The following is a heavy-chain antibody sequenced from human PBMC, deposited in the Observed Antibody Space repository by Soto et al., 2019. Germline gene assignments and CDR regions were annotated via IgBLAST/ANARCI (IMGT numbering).Heavy chain of an antibody. J-gene: IGHJ5*02. D-gene: IGHD3-10*01. CDR2: SYYSGTT. CDR1: GGSISSADHS. Sequence: SETLSLTCTVSGGSISSADHSWSWIRQSPGQCLEWIGYSYYSGTTYYNPSLKSRVSMSVDMPKNQFSLKLSSATAADTAVYYCARAPYYHSGSYERIGWFDTWGQGTLVTVS. CDR3: ARAPYYHSGSYERIGWFDT. V-gene: IGHV4-30-4*01.